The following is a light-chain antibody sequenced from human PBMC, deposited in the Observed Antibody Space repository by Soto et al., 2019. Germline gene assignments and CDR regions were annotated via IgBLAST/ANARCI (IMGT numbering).Light chain of an antibody. CDR2: GAS. Sequence: EIVLTQSAGTLSLSAGERATLSWRASQSVSSSYLAWYQQKPGQAPRLLIYGASSRATGIPDRFSGSGSGTDFTLTISRLEPEDFAVYYCQQYGSSLSITFGQGTRLEIK. J-gene: IGKJ5*01. V-gene: IGKV3-20*01. CDR1: QSVSSSY. CDR3: QQYGSSLSIT.